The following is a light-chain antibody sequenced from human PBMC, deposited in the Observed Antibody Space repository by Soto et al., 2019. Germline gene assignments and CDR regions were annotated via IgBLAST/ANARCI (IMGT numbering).Light chain of an antibody. J-gene: IGKJ1*01. V-gene: IGKV1-17*01. CDR2: AAS. CDR1: QGIRND. CDR3: LPHNCYTRS. Sequence: DIQMTQSPSSLSASVGDRVTITCLSSQGIRNDLSWYQHKPGKAPKRLIFAASSLQSGVPSRFSGSGSGTEFTLRNSSLQTEDCLTYYCLPHNCYTRSFGHGTKVESK.